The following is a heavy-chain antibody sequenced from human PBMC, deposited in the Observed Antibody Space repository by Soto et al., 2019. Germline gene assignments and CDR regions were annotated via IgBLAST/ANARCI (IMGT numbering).Heavy chain of an antibody. CDR1: GYTFTSYG. V-gene: IGHV1-18*01. Sequence: QVQLVQSGAEVKKPGASVKVSCKASGYTFTSYGISWVRQAPGQGLEWMGWISAYNGNANYAQKLQGRVTMTTDTSASTAYMELRSLRSDDTAVYYCARAKGLGYGDYVRYFQHWGQGTLVTVSS. J-gene: IGHJ1*01. CDR3: ARAKGLGYGDYVRYFQH. CDR2: ISAYNGNA. D-gene: IGHD4-17*01.